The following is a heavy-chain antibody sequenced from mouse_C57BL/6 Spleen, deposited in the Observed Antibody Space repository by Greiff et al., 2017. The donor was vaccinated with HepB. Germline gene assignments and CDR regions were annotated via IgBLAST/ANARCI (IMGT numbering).Heavy chain of an antibody. V-gene: IGHV1-82*01. CDR1: GYAFSSSW. D-gene: IGHD1-1*02. CDR3: ARYGDWYLDV. CDR2: IYPGDGDT. J-gene: IGHJ1*03. Sequence: QVQLQQSGPELVKPGASVKISCKASGYAFSSSWMNWVKQRPGKGLEWIGRIYPGDGDTNYNGKFKGKATLTADKSSSTAYMQLSSLTSEDSAVYFCARYGDWYLDVGGTGTTVTVSS.